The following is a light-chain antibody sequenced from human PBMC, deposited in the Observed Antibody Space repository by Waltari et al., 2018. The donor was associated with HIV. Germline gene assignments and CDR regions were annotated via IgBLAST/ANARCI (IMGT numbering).Light chain of an antibody. CDR3: QQYSTHYG. CDR1: QNIANW. CDR2: RAS. V-gene: IGKV1-5*03. Sequence: DVQMTPSPSNLSASVGDTVVITCRASQNIANWLAWYLHTPGRAPKLLVSRASILETGVSSRFTGSGSGTEFTLTIRSLQSDDIGTYYCQQYSTHYGFGQGT. J-gene: IGKJ2*01.